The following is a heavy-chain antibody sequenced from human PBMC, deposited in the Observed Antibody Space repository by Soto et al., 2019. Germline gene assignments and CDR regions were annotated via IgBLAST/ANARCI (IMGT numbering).Heavy chain of an antibody. V-gene: IGHV3-23*01. J-gene: IGHJ4*02. Sequence: PGGSLRFSCAASGFPFSSYAMSWVRQATGKGLEWVSAISGSGGSTYYADSVKGRFTISRDNSKNTLYLQMNSLRAEDTAVYYCAKDAWLEVATIFGYWGQGTLVTVSS. D-gene: IGHD5-12*01. CDR3: AKDAWLEVATIFGY. CDR2: ISGSGGST. CDR1: GFPFSSYA.